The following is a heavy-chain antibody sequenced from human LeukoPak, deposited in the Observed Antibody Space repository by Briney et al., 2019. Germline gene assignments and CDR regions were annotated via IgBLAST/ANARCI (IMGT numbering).Heavy chain of an antibody. D-gene: IGHD3-16*01. V-gene: IGHV3-53*01. J-gene: IGHJ1*01. Sequence: GGSLRLSCATSDFSVSDKYMSWVRQAPGKGLEWVSVIYSGGDTYYADSVKGRFTISRDNSKDTVYLQMNSLRAEDTAVYYCASRGEYTSEYFQHWGQGTLVTVSS. CDR2: IYSGGDT. CDR1: DFSVSDKY. CDR3: ASRGEYTSEYFQH.